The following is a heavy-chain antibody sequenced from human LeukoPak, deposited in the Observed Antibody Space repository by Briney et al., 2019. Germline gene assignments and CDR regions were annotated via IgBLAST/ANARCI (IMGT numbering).Heavy chain of an antibody. D-gene: IGHD1-1*01. CDR3: ARGGELEYYFDY. V-gene: IGHV3-53*01. CDR2: IYSGGST. J-gene: IGHJ4*02. Sequence: GGSLRLSCAASGFTVSSNYMSWVRQAPGKGLEWVSVIYSGGSTYYADSVKGRFTISRDNSKNTLSLQMNSLRAEDTAVYYCARGGELEYYFDYWGQGTLVTVSS. CDR1: GFTVSSNY.